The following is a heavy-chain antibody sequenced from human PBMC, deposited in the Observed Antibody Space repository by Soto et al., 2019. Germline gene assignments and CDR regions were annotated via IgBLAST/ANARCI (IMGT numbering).Heavy chain of an antibody. D-gene: IGHD2-8*02. CDR2: ISWNSGSL. CDR3: VKDGLTAVFVLVYDGSDI. V-gene: IGHV3-9*01. Sequence: EVQLVEYGGGLLQPDRSLRLSCVGSGFTFEDYAMHWVRQVPGKGLEWVSGISWNSGSLGYADCVKGRFTISRDNSTTSLYLQINSLRPKDTALYYCVKDGLTAVFVLVYDGSDIWGRGTMVTVSS. J-gene: IGHJ3*02. CDR1: GFTFEDYA.